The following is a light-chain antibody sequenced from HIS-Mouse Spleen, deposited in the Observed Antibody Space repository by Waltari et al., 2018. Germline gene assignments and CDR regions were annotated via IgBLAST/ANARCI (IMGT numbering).Light chain of an antibody. CDR3: AAWDDSLSGYV. CDR2: RNN. CDR1: SSHLGSTY. Sequence: QSVLTQPPSASGTPGPRVTIPCSGSSSHLGSTYVSWYQQLPGTAPKLLIYRNNQRPSGVPDRFSGSKSGTSASLAISGLRSEDEADYYCAAWDDSLSGYVFGTGTKVTVL. V-gene: IGLV1-47*01. J-gene: IGLJ1*01.